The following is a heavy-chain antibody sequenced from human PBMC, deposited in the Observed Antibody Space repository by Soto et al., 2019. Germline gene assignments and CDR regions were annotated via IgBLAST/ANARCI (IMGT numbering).Heavy chain of an antibody. D-gene: IGHD1-26*01. J-gene: IGHJ4*02. V-gene: IGHV1-18*01. CDR3: ARGRGVLPLGY. Sequence: QVQLVQSGLEVKKPGASVKVSCKASGYSFANYGISWVRQAPGQGLEWMGWISPYNGDTNYAQKLKGRVTMTTDTSTTTAYLELRSLRGDDTAVYYCARGRGVLPLGYWGQGTLVIVSS. CDR2: ISPYNGDT. CDR1: GYSFANYG.